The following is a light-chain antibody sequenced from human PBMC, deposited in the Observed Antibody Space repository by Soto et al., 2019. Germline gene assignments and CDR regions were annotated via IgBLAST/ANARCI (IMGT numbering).Light chain of an antibody. CDR3: QQDGSSPPYT. V-gene: IGKV3-20*01. Sequence: EVVLTQSPGTLSLSPGERDTLSCRASQSVSNNYFAWYQHKPGQAPRLLIFGSSDRATGIPDRFSGSGSGTDFTLTISRLEPDDVAVSYCQQDGSSPPYTFGQGIRLE. J-gene: IGKJ2*01. CDR1: QSVSNNY. CDR2: GSS.